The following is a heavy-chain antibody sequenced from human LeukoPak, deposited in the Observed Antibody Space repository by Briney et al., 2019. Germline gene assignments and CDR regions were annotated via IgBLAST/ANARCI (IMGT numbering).Heavy chain of an antibody. V-gene: IGHV2-70*11. D-gene: IGHD3-22*01. CDR2: IDWDDDK. Sequence: SGPTLVNPTQTLTLTCTFSGFSLSTSGMCVSWIRQPPGKALEWLARIDWDDDKYYRTSLKTRLTISKDTSKNQVVLTMTNMDPVDTATYYCARIAYYYDSSGYYHMDVWGKGTTVTVSS. CDR3: ARIAYYYDSSGYYHMDV. CDR1: GFSLSTSGMC. J-gene: IGHJ6*03.